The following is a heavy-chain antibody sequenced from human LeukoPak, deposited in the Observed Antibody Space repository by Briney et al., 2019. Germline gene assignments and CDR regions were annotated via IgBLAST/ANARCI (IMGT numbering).Heavy chain of an antibody. CDR1: GGSISTYY. CDR2: INFSGNT. V-gene: IGHV4-59*01. J-gene: IGHJ4*02. CDR3: ARSSRYNSAWFLY. Sequence: PSETLSLTCTVSGGSISTYYWSWIRPPPGKGLEGIGYINFSGNTNYNPSLKSRVTISLDTSKMKFSLKLTSVTAPDTAVYYCARSSRYNSAWFLYWGRGTLVTVSS. D-gene: IGHD6-19*01.